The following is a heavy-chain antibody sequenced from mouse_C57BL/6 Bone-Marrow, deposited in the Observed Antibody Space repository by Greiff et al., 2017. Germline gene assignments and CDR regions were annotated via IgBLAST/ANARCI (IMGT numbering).Heavy chain of an antibody. CDR2: IDPSDSYT. CDR1: GYTFTSYW. CDR3: ARFYYGSSYDFDY. J-gene: IGHJ2*01. V-gene: IGHV1-69*01. Sequence: QVQLQQPGAELVMPGASVKLSCKASGYTFTSYWMHWVKQRPGQGLEWIGEIDPSDSYTNYNQKFKGKSTLTVDKSSSTAYMQLSSLTSEDSAVYDCARFYYGSSYDFDYWGQGTTLTVSS. D-gene: IGHD1-1*01.